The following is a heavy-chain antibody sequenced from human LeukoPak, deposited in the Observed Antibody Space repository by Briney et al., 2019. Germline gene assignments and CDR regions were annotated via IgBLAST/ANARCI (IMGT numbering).Heavy chain of an antibody. CDR2: ISGSGGNT. D-gene: IGHD1-26*01. CDR3: ASGSSYYSFDF. CDR1: GFTFSSYA. V-gene: IGHV3-23*01. Sequence: GGSLRLSCAVSGFTFSSYAMSWVRQAPGKGLEWVSSISGSGGNTFYADSVRGRFTISRDNSKKTLYLQMNSLRVEDTAVYYCASGSSYYSFDFWGQGALVTVSS. J-gene: IGHJ4*02.